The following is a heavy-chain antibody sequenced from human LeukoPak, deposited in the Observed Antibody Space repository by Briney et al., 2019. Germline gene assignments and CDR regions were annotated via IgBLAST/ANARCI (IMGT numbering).Heavy chain of an antibody. J-gene: IGHJ4*02. CDR2: IRSKAYGGTT. V-gene: IGHV3-49*03. D-gene: IGHD1-14*01. CDR3: TRVTAGVPEDY. Sequence: GGSLRLSCTASGFTFGDYAMSWFRQAPGEGLEWVGFIRSKAYGGTTEYAASVKGRFTISRDDSKSIAYLQMNSLKTEDTAVYYCTRVTAGVPEDYWGQGTLVTVSS. CDR1: GFTFGDYA.